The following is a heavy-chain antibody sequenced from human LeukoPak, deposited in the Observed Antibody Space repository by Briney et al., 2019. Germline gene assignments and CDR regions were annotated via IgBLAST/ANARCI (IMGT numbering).Heavy chain of an antibody. Sequence: GASVKVSCKASGYTFTSYYMHWVRQAPGQGLEWMGIINLSGGSTSYAQKFQGRVTMTEDTSTDTAYMELSSLRSEDTAVYYCATPGRGYDFWPLADYWGQGTLVTVSS. CDR3: ATPGRGYDFWPLADY. D-gene: IGHD3-3*01. CDR1: GYTFTSYY. V-gene: IGHV1-46*01. J-gene: IGHJ4*02. CDR2: INLSGGST.